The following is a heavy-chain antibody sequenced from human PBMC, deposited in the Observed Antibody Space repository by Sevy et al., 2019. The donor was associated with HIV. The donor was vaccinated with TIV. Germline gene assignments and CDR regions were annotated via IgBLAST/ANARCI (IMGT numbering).Heavy chain of an antibody. CDR2: FDPEDGEK. J-gene: IGHJ6*02. CDR3: ATVSDCWSCYYPPGMDV. CDR1: GYTLTELS. V-gene: IGHV1-24*01. Sequence: ASVKVSCKVSGYTLTELSMHWVRQAPGKGLEWVGGFDPEDGEKIYAQKFQGRVTMTEDTSTDTAYMELSSLRSEDTAVYYCATVSDCWSCYYPPGMDVWGQGTTVTVSS. D-gene: IGHD3-3*01.